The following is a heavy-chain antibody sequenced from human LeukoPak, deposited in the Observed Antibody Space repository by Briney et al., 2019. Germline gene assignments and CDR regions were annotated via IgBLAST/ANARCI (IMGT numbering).Heavy chain of an antibody. Sequence: PGGSLRLSCAASGFIFSNYAMYWVRQAPGKGLEWVSAISGRSDNTYYADSVKGRFTISRDNSKNTLYLQMNSLRAEDTAVYYCARAKVRSSGWLDAFDIWGQGTMVTVSS. CDR2: ISGRSDNT. D-gene: IGHD6-19*01. CDR1: GFIFSNYA. J-gene: IGHJ3*02. CDR3: ARAKVRSSGWLDAFDI. V-gene: IGHV3-23*01.